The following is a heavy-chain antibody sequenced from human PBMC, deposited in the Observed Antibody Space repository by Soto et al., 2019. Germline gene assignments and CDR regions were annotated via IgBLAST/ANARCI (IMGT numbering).Heavy chain of an antibody. V-gene: IGHV3-7*04. CDR3: ARSTGADIVDY. Sequence: EVQLVESGGGLVQPGGSLRLSCAASGFTFSSYWMSWVRQAPGKGLEWVANIKEDGSEKYYVASVKGRFTISRDNAKNSLSLPMTSLRAEDTAVYYCARSTGADIVDYWGQGTLVTVSS. J-gene: IGHJ4*02. D-gene: IGHD3-10*01. CDR2: IKEDGSEK. CDR1: GFTFSSYW.